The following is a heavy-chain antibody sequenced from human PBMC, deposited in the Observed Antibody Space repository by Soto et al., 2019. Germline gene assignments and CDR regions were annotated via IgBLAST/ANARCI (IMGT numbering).Heavy chain of an antibody. V-gene: IGHV3-30*18. Sequence: GSLRLSCAASGFTFSSYGMHWVRQAPGKGLEWVAVISYDGSNKYYADSVKDRFTVSRDNSKNTLYLQMNSLRAEDTAVYNCAKEPVGPDWYFDLWGRGTLVTVSS. J-gene: IGHJ2*01. CDR3: AKEPVGPDWYFDL. CDR1: GFTFSSYG. CDR2: ISYDGSNK.